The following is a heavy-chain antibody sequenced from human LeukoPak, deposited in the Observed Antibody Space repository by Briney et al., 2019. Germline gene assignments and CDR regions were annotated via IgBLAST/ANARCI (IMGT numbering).Heavy chain of an antibody. CDR2: ISGSGGST. D-gene: IGHD3-22*01. CDR1: GFTFSSYG. V-gene: IGHV3-23*01. CDR3: ARGNSGYYHFDY. Sequence: PGGSLRLSCAASGFTFSSYGMSWVRQAPGKGLEWVSAISGSGGSTYYADPVKGRFTISRDNSKNTLYLQMNSLRAEDTAVYYCARGNSGYYHFDYWGQGTLVTVSS. J-gene: IGHJ4*02.